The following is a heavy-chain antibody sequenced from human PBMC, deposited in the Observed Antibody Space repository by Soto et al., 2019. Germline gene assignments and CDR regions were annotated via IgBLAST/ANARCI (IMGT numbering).Heavy chain of an antibody. CDR1: GYTFTSYA. D-gene: IGHD2-2*02. CDR3: ARDLPLYCSSTSCYTSNWFDP. CDR2: INAGNGNT. V-gene: IGHV1-3*01. J-gene: IGHJ5*02. Sequence: RASVKVSCKASGYTFTSYAMHWVRQAPGQRLEWMGWINAGNGNTKYSQKFQGRVTITRDTSASTAYMELSSLRSEDTAVYYCARDLPLYCSSTSCYTSNWFDPWGQGTLVTVSS.